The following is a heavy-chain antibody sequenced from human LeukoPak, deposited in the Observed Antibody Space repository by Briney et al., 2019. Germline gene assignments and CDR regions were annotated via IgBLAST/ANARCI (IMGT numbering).Heavy chain of an antibody. CDR2: IIPIFGTA. V-gene: IGHV1-69*06. Sequence: SVKVSCKASGYTFTHYYIHWVRQAPGQGLEWMGGIIPIFGTANYAQKFQGRVTITADKSTSTAYMELSSLRAEDTAVYYCAREGVSSNWNNWYFDLWGRGTLVTVSS. CDR3: AREGVSSNWNNWYFDL. J-gene: IGHJ2*01. CDR1: GYTFTHYY. D-gene: IGHD1-1*01.